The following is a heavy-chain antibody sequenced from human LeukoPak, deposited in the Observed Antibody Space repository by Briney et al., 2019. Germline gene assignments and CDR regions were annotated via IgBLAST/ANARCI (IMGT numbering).Heavy chain of an antibody. J-gene: IGHJ4*02. CDR2: ISSSGVTT. CDR3: AKAPANYVDTAMGTFDY. CDR1: GFTFSNYA. Sequence: GGSLRLSCAASGFTFSNYAINWVRQAPGKGLEWISTISSSGVTTYYADSVMGRFTISRDNSKNTLYLQMNSLRGEDTAVYYCAKAPANYVDTAMGTFDYWGQGTLVTVSS. V-gene: IGHV3-23*01. D-gene: IGHD5-18*01.